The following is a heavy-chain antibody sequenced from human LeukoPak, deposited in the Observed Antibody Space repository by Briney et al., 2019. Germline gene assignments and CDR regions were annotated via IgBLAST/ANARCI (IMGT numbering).Heavy chain of an antibody. CDR1: GGSISSSSYY. J-gene: IGHJ4*02. CDR3: ARQGTYYYDSSGYYLYY. Sequence: SETLSLTCTVSGGSISSSSYYWGWIRQPPGKGLEWIGSIYYSGSTYYNPSLKSRVTISVDTSKNQFSLKLSSVTAADTAVYYCARQGTYYYDSSGYYLYYWGQGTLVTVSS. CDR2: IYYSGST. V-gene: IGHV4-39*01. D-gene: IGHD3-22*01.